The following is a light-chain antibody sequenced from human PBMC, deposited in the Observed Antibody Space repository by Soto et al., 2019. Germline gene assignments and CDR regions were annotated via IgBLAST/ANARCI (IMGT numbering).Light chain of an antibody. V-gene: IGKV4-1*01. CDR3: QQYHSTLT. J-gene: IGKJ4*01. CDR1: QSVLYTSNNENY. CDR2: WAS. Sequence: DIVMTQSPDSLAVSLGERATINCKSSQSVLYTSNNENYLAWYQQKPGQPPKLLISWASTRESGVPDRFSGSGSGTDFSLTISSLQAEDVAVYYCQQYHSTLTFGGGTKVEIK.